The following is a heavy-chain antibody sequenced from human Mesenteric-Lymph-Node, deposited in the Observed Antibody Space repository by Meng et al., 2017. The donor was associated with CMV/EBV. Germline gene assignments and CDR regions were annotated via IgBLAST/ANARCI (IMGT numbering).Heavy chain of an antibody. J-gene: IGHJ4*02. V-gene: IGHV1-69*06. CDR2: IIPMFGKP. Sequence: SVKVSCKASGGTFSSYAINWVRQAPGEGLEWMGGIIPMFGKPNYAQKFQGRVTVTADKSTSTAYMELSSLRAEDTAIYYCATTYEDFLTGYLDYWGQGTLVTVSS. D-gene: IGHD3-9*01. CDR1: GGTFSSYA. CDR3: ATTYEDFLTGYLDY.